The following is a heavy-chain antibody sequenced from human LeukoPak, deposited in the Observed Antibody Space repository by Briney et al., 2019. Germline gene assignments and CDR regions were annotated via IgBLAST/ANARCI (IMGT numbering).Heavy chain of an antibody. V-gene: IGHV4-30-4*08. J-gene: IGHJ6*03. CDR1: GGSISSSSYY. CDR3: ARVTPYYYYYMDV. CDR2: IYYSGST. Sequence: SETLSLTCTVSGGSISSSSYYWGWIRQPPGKGLEWIGYIYYSGSTYYNPSLKSRVTISVDTSKNQFSLKLSSVTAADTAVYYCARVTPYYYYYMDVWGKGTTVTVSS.